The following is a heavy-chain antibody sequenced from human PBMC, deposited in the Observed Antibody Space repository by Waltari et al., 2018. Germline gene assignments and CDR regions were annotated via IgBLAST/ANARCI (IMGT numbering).Heavy chain of an antibody. CDR1: GYSISSGYY. CDR3: ARRGTTPSRIRNNWFDP. D-gene: IGHD1-1*01. CDR2: IYHSGST. V-gene: IGHV4-38-2*01. J-gene: IGHJ5*02. Sequence: QVQLQESGPGLVKPSETLSLTCAVSGYSISSGYYWGWIRQPTGKGLEWIGSIYHSGSTYYNPSLKSRVTISVDTSKNQFSLKLSSVTAADTAVYYCARRGTTPSRIRNNWFDPWGQGTLVTVSS.